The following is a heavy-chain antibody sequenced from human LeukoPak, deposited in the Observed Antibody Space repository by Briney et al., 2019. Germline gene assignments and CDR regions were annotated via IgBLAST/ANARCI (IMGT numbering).Heavy chain of an antibody. CDR1: GGSFSGYY. CDR3: ARTFFDSSGSFEY. J-gene: IGHJ4*02. Sequence: SETLSLTCAVYGGSFSGYYWSWIRQPPGKGLEWIGYIYYSGSTNYNPSLKSRVTISVDTSKNQFSLKLSSVTAADTAVYYCARTFFDSSGSFEYWGQGTLVPVSS. D-gene: IGHD3-22*01. CDR2: IYYSGST. V-gene: IGHV4-59*08.